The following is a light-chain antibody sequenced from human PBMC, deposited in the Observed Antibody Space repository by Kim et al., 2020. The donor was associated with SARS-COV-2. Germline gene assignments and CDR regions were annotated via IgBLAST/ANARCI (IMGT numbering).Light chain of an antibody. CDR1: QSISSY. CDR3: QQSYSTPIT. CDR2: AAS. V-gene: IGKV1-39*01. J-gene: IGKJ5*01. Sequence: ASVGARVTIACRASQSISSYLNWYQQKPGKAPKRLIYAASSLQSGVPSRFSGSGSGTDFTLTISSLQPEDFATYYCQQSYSTPITFGRGTRLEIK.